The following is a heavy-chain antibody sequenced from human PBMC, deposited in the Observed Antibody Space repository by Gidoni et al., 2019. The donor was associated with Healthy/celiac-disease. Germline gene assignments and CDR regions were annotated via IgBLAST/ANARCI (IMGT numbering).Heavy chain of an antibody. D-gene: IGHD3-10*01. CDR1: GGTFSSYA. J-gene: IGHJ4*02. CDR2: IIPIFGTA. Sequence: QVQLVQSGAEVKTPGHSVKVSCKASGGTFSSYAISRVRQAPGQGLEWMGGIIPIFGTANYAQKFQGRVTITADESTSTAYMELSSLRSEDTAVYYCARCSYYYGSGSYLEGFDYWGQGTLVTVSS. CDR3: ARCSYYYGSGSYLEGFDY. V-gene: IGHV1-69*01.